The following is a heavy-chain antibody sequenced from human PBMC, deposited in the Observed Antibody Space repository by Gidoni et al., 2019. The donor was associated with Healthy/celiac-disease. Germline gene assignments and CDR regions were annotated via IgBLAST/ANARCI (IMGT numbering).Heavy chain of an antibody. Sequence: EVQLVESGXGLVTPGGSLXLSXXXSGFTFRSYSMNCVRQAPGKGLEWVSSISSSSRYIYYADSGKGRFTISRDNAKNSLYLQMNXXXAEDXAVXXXARXGAIVRXFDWXXYGXXXRGXXTT. D-gene: IGHD3-9*01. CDR3: ARXGAIVRXFDWXXYGXXX. CDR2: ISSSSRYI. V-gene: IGHV3-21*01. CDR1: GFTFRSYS. J-gene: IGHJ6*01.